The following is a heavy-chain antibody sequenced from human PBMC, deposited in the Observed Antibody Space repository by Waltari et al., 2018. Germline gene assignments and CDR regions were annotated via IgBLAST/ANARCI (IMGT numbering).Heavy chain of an antibody. J-gene: IGHJ3*02. D-gene: IGHD3-10*01. CDR2: FYSSGHT. Sequence: QVQLQESGPRLVKPSETLSLTGTVPGAPISSYYWTWIRQPPGKGLDWIGYFYSSGHTNYNPSLNGRGTITAGTSKSQSSLKLSSVTAADTAVYYCARYGSGTISAPTIWGQGTMVTVSS. CDR1: GAPISSYY. CDR3: ARYGSGTISAPTI. V-gene: IGHV4-59*08.